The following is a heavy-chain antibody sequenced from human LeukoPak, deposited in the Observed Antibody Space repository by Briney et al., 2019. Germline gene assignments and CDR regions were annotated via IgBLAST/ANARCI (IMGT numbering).Heavy chain of an antibody. CDR3: AKVVGGSSWAGFDY. J-gene: IGHJ4*02. CDR1: GFTFSSYA. V-gene: IGHV3-23*01. Sequence: PGGSLRLSCAASGFTFSSYALSWVRQAPGKGLEWVSGLSSGGGSTYYADSVKGRFTISRDNSKNTLYLQMNSLRAEDTAVYYCAKVVGGSSWAGFDYWGQGALVTVSS. CDR2: LSSGGGST. D-gene: IGHD1-26*01.